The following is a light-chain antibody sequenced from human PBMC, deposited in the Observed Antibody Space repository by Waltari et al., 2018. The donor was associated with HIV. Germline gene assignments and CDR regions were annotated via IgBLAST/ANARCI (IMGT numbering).Light chain of an antibody. J-gene: IGLJ2*01. CDR1: SSDVGSYNL. V-gene: IGLV2-23*01. CDR3: CSYAGSSTVV. Sequence: QSALTQPASVSGSPGQSITISCTGTSSDVGSYNLVSWYQQHPGKAPKLMIYEGSKRPSWFPNRFSGSKSGNTASLTISGLQAEDEADYYCCSYAGSSTVVFGGGTKLTVL. CDR2: EGS.